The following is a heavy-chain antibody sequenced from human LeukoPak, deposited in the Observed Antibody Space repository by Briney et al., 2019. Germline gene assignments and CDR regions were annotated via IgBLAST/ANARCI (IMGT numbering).Heavy chain of an antibody. J-gene: IGHJ4*02. D-gene: IGHD3-3*01. CDR3: ARVGTIYDFWSGYLPDYFDY. CDR2: INHSGST. Sequence: SETLSLTCAVYGGSFSGYYWSWIRQPPGKGLEWIGEINHSGSTNYNPSLKSRVTISVDTSKNQFSLKLSSVTAADTAVYYCARVGTIYDFWSGYLPDYFDYWGQGTLVTVSS. V-gene: IGHV4-34*01. CDR1: GGSFSGYY.